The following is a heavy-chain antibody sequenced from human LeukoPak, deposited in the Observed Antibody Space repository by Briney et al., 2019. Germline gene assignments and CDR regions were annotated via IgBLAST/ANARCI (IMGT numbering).Heavy chain of an antibody. CDR3: ARGQVGATLDF. Sequence: SETLSLTCTVSGGSIGSSSYYWGWSRQPPGKGLEWIGSIYYSGSTSYNPSLKSRVTISEDMSKNQFSLRLRSVTAADTAVYHCARGQVGATLDFWGQGTPVSVSS. CDR1: GGSIGSSSYY. J-gene: IGHJ4*02. CDR2: IYYSGST. D-gene: IGHD1-26*01. V-gene: IGHV4-39*01.